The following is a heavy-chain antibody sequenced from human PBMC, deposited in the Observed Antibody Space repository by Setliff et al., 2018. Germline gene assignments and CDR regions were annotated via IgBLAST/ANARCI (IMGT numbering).Heavy chain of an antibody. CDR2: INHSGST. CDR3: ARRWNFGPYGSGIHDAFDM. J-gene: IGHJ3*02. D-gene: IGHD3-10*01. CDR1: AGSFSDYY. Sequence: SETLSLTCAVYAGSFSDYYWSWIRQPPGKGLEWIGEINHSGSTNYKSSLKSRVTISVDTSKNQFSLKLNSVTAADTAVYYCARRWNFGPYGSGIHDAFDMWGQGTMVTVSS. V-gene: IGHV4-34*01.